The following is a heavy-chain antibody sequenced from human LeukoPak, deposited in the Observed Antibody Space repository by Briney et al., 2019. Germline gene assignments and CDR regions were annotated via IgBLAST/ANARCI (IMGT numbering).Heavy chain of an antibody. D-gene: IGHD5-18*01. CDR1: RFTFSSYW. Sequence: PGGSLRLSCAASRFTFSSYWMSWVRQAPGKGLEWVANIKQDGSEKYYVDSVKGRFTISRDNAKNSLYLQMNSLRAEDTAVYYCARVGYSYGYAGTFDYWGQGTLVTVSS. V-gene: IGHV3-7*01. CDR3: ARVGYSYGYAGTFDY. CDR2: IKQDGSEK. J-gene: IGHJ4*02.